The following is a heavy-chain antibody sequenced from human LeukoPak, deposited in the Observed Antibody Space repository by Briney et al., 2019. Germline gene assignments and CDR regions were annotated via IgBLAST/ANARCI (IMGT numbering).Heavy chain of an antibody. CDR3: ARGGLQQLDY. D-gene: IGHD4-11*01. Sequence: GGSLRLSCAASGFTFSSYAMTWVRQAPGKGLEWVSAISGSGYNSYYADSVKGRFTISRDNAKNSLYLQMNSLRAEDTAVYFCARGGLQQLDYWGQGTLVTVSS. CDR1: GFTFSSYA. CDR2: ISGSGYNS. V-gene: IGHV3-23*01. J-gene: IGHJ4*02.